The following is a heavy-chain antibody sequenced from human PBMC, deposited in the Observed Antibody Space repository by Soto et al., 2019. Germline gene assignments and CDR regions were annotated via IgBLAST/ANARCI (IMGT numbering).Heavy chain of an antibody. CDR3: ARRWIVGANTVYFDY. CDR2: IYPGDSDT. D-gene: IGHD1-26*01. V-gene: IGHV5-51*01. Sequence: RESLKISCKGSGYSFTSYWIGWVRQMPGKGLEWMGIIYPGDSDTRYSPSFQGQVTISADKSISTAYLQWSSLKASDTAMYYCARRWIVGANTVYFDYWGQGPLVTVSS. J-gene: IGHJ4*02. CDR1: GYSFTSYW.